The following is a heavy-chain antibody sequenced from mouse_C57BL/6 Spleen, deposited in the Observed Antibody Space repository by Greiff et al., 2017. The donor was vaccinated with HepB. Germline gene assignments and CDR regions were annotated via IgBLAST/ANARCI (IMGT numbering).Heavy chain of an antibody. CDR3: TRRIWITTVLDY. D-gene: IGHD1-1*01. J-gene: IGHJ2*01. V-gene: IGHV1-15*01. CDR2: IDPENGGT. CDR1: GYTFTDYE. Sequence: VQLQQSGAELVRPGASVTLSCKASGYTFTDYEMHWVKQTPVHGLEWIGAIDPENGGTAYNQKFKGKAILTADKSSSTAYMELRSLTSEDSAVYYCTRRIWITTVLDYWGQGTTLTVSS.